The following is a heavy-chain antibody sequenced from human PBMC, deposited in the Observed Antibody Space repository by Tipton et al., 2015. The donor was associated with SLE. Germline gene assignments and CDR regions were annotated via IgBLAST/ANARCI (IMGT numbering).Heavy chain of an antibody. J-gene: IGHJ6*02. D-gene: IGHD3-3*01. V-gene: IGHV4-59*01. Sequence: TLSLTCTVSGGAISTYYWSWLRQSPGKGLEWIGFIINRGSTNYNPSLKSRVTISLDTSKNQFSLNVTALTAADTAGYYCTSGGGDFDYWSASEGGVDVWGQGTTVTVSS. CDR3: TSGGGDFDYWSASEGGVDV. CDR2: IINRGST. CDR1: GGAISTYY.